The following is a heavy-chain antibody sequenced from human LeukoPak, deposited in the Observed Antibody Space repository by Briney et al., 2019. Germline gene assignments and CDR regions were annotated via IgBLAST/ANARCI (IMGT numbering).Heavy chain of an antibody. D-gene: IGHD2-2*03. CDR2: IIPILGIA. J-gene: IGHJ6*02. Sequence: SVKVSCKASGGTFSSYAISWVRQAPGQGLEWMGRIIPILGIANYAQKFQGRVTITADKSTSTAYMELSSLRSEDTAVYYCASGYRSSTSCYGYYYYGMDVWGQGTTVTVSS. V-gene: IGHV1-69*04. CDR1: GGTFSSYA. CDR3: ASGYRSSTSCYGYYYYGMDV.